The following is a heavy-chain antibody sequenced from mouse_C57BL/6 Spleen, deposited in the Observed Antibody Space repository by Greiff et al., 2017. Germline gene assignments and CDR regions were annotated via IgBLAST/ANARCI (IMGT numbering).Heavy chain of an antibody. V-gene: IGHV6-3*01. CDR1: GFTFSNYW. D-gene: IGHD1-1*02. CDR3: TGGGPGNYYAMDY. Sequence: EVKVEESGGGLVQPGGSMKLSCVASGFTFSNYWMNWVRQSPEKGLEWVAQIRLKSDNYATHYAESVKGRFTISRDDSKSSVYLQMNNLRAEDTGIYYCTGGGPGNYYAMDYWGQGTSVTVSS. CDR2: IRLKSDNYAT. J-gene: IGHJ4*01.